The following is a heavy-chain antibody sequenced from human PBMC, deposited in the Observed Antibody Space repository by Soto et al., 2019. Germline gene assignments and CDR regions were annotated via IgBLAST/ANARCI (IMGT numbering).Heavy chain of an antibody. J-gene: IGHJ5*02. CDR3: ARTPETRDWLDP. CDR2: IYYIGAY. CDR1: GASVSSYY. V-gene: IGHV4-59*02. Sequence: QVQLQQSGPGLVRPSETLSLSCSVSGASVSSYYWSWVRQPPGKELEWIGYIYYIGAYNYNPSLKSRVTISVDTSKNQFSLKLTSVTAADTAVYYCARTPETRDWLDPWGQGTLVTVSS. D-gene: IGHD1-7*01.